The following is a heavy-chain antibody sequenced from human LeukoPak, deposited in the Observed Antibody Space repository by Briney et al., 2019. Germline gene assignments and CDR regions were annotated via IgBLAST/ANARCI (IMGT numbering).Heavy chain of an antibody. CDR2: INAGNGNT. J-gene: IGHJ6*02. CDR3: ARDTAAVGTGVYYYYGMDV. Sequence: ASVKVSCKASGYTFTNYAMHWVRQAPGQRPEWMGWINAGNGNTEYSQKFQDRVTITRDISASTGYMELSRLTSEDTAVYYCARDTAAVGTGVYYYYGMDVWGQGTTVTVSS. D-gene: IGHD6-13*01. V-gene: IGHV1-3*01. CDR1: GYTFTNYA.